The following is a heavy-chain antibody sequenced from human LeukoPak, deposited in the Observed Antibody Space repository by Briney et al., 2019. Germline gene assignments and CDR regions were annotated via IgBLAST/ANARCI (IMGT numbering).Heavy chain of an antibody. Sequence: DPSETLSLTCAVSGYSISSGYYWGWIRQPPGKGLEWIGSIYHSGSTYYNPSLKSRVTISVDTSKNQFSLKPSSVTAADTAVYYCARHLRDIVLMVYAPNWFDPWGQGTLVTVSS. J-gene: IGHJ5*02. CDR2: IYHSGST. CDR1: GYSISSGYY. D-gene: IGHD2-8*01. CDR3: ARHLRDIVLMVYAPNWFDP. V-gene: IGHV4-38-2*01.